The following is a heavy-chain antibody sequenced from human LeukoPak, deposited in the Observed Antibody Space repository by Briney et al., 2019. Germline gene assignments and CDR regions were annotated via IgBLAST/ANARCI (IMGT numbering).Heavy chain of an antibody. V-gene: IGHV3-21*01. Sequence: GRSLRLSCAASGFTFSSYAMHWVRQAPGKGLEWVSSISSSSSYIYYADSVKGRFTISRDNAKNSLYLQMNSLRAEDTAVYYCARDRYYYDSSGYYYFDYWGQGTLVSVSS. CDR1: GFTFSSYA. D-gene: IGHD3-22*01. J-gene: IGHJ4*02. CDR3: ARDRYYYDSSGYYYFDY. CDR2: ISSSSSYI.